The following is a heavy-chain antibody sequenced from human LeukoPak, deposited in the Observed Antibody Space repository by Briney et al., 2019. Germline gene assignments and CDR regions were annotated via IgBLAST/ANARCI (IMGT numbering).Heavy chain of an antibody. Sequence: GASVKVSCKASGGTFSSYAISWVRQAPGQGLEWMGGIIPIFGTANYAQKFQGRVTITTDESTSTAYMELSSLRSEDTAVYYCARNLYYDSSGQAPQDYWGQGTLVTVSS. CDR2: IIPIFGTA. D-gene: IGHD3-22*01. CDR1: GGTFSSYA. CDR3: ARNLYYDSSGQAPQDY. V-gene: IGHV1-69*05. J-gene: IGHJ4*02.